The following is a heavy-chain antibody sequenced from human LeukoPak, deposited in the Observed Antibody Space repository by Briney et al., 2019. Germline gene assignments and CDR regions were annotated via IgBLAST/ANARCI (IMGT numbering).Heavy chain of an antibody. V-gene: IGHV3-48*03. J-gene: IGHJ4*02. CDR3: ARDWGNYYASGSFFDY. CDR2: ISSSGDTI. D-gene: IGHD3-10*01. Sequence: GGSLRLSCAASGCIFRTFDLNWVRQPPGKGLEGLSYISSSGDTIYYADSVKGRFTISRDNAQESLFLQLTSMRADDKAVYYCARDWGNYYASGSFFDYWGQGTRVTVSS. CDR1: GCIFRTFD.